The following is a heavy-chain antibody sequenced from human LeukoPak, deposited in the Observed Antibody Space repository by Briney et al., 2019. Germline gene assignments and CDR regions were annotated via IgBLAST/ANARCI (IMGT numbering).Heavy chain of an antibody. D-gene: IGHD2-2*02. CDR3: ARHKPFCSSTSCDTRAFDY. J-gene: IGHJ4*02. V-gene: IGHV4-34*01. CDR2: INHSGST. CDR1: GGSFSGYY. Sequence: SETLSLTCAVYGGSFSGYYWSWIRQPPGKGLEWIGEINHSGSTNYNPSLKSRVTISVDTSKNQFSLKLSSVTAADTAVYYCARHKPFCSSTSCDTRAFDYWGQGTLVTVSS.